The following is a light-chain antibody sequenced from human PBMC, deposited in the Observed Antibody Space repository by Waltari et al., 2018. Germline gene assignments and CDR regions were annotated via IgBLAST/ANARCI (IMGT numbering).Light chain of an antibody. CDR2: GAS. CDR1: HFVDGK. Sequence: EIRMTQSPATLSVAPGERATLFCRASHFVDGKVAWYQQRPGQAPRLLMYGASIRATGFPPRFTASGSGTQFTLTIGSLQSEDFAVYFCQQCNNWPLTFGGGTRVEV. J-gene: IGKJ4*01. V-gene: IGKV3-15*01. CDR3: QQCNNWPLT.